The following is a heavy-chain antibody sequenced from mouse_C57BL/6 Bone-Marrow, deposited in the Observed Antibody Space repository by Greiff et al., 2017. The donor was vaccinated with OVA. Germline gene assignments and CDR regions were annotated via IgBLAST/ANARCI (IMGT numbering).Heavy chain of an antibody. CDR1: GYTFTSYG. D-gene: IGHD1-1*01. Sequence: VKLVESGAELARPGASVKLSCKASGYTFTSYGISWVKQRTGQGLEWIGEIYPRSGNTYYNEKFKGKATLTADKSSSTAYMELRRLTSEDSAVYFCARRGSSYPYWYFDVWGTGTTVTVSS. CDR2: IYPRSGNT. V-gene: IGHV1-81*01. CDR3: ARRGSSYPYWYFDV. J-gene: IGHJ1*03.